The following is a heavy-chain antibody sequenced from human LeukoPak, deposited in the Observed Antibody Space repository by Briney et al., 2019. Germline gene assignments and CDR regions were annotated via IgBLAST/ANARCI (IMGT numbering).Heavy chain of an antibody. CDR2: IKTDGSST. V-gene: IGHV3-74*03. CDR1: GFTFSNYW. Sequence: PGGSLRLSCTAAGFTFSNYWMHSVRQVPGKGLIWVSRIKTDGSSTTYADSVKGRFTISRDNAKNTLYLQMNSLRAEDTAVYYCTRDEDFYSSSSDYWGQGTLVTVSS. J-gene: IGHJ4*02. CDR3: TRDEDFYSSSSDY. D-gene: IGHD6-6*01.